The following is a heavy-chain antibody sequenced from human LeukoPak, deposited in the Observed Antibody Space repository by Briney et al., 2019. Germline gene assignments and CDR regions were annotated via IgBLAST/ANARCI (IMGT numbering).Heavy chain of an antibody. V-gene: IGHV4-59*08. Sequence: ETLSLTCTVSGGSISSYYWSWIRQPPGKGLEWIGYIYYSGRTKYNPSLKSRVTISVDTSKNQFSLKLSSVTAADTAVYYCARHTDDLVYFQHWGQDTLVTVSS. J-gene: IGHJ1*01. CDR2: IYYSGRT. CDR1: GGSISSYY. CDR3: ARHTDDLVYFQH. D-gene: IGHD2-8*02.